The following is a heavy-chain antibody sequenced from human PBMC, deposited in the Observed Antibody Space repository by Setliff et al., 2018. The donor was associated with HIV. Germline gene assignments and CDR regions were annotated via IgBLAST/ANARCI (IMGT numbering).Heavy chain of an antibody. CDR3: ATQTGFYNSHWYDY. CDR2: IKQDGSDM. D-gene: IGHD6-13*01. V-gene: IGHV3-7*01. J-gene: IGHJ4*02. Sequence: GGSLRLSCVASGLPFYNYWMTWLRRAPGRGLEWVANIKQDGSDMHYIESVKGRFTIFRDNAKNSVYLQMNSLRAEDTGVYYCATQTGFYNSHWYDYWGQGTMVTVS. CDR1: GLPFYNYW.